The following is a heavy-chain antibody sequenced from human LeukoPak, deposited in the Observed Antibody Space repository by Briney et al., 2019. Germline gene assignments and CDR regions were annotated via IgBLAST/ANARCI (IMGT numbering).Heavy chain of an antibody. J-gene: IGHJ4*02. CDR3: ARWASIQATYFFDY. Sequence: GGSLRLSCAASGFTFNSYGMHWARQAPGKGLEWVAVIWYDGSYKYYADSVKGRFTISKDNSKNTLELQMSSLRADDTAVYYCARWASIQATYFFDYWGQGTLVTVSS. V-gene: IGHV3-33*01. CDR1: GFTFNSYG. D-gene: IGHD2-21*01. CDR2: IWYDGSYK.